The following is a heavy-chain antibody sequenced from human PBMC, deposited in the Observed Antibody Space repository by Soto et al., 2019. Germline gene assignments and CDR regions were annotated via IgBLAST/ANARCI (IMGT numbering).Heavy chain of an antibody. V-gene: IGHV1-3*01. D-gene: IGHD3-9*01. J-gene: IGHJ1*01. CDR1: GYTFTSYA. CDR3: ARDDYGYYDILTGFQD. CDR2: INAGNGNT. Sequence: QVQLVQSGAEVKKPGASVKVSCKASGYTFTSYAMHWVRQAPGQRLEWMGWINAGNGNTKYSQKFQGRVTITRDTSASTAYMELSSLRSEDTAVYYCARDDYGYYDILTGFQDWGQGTLVTVSS.